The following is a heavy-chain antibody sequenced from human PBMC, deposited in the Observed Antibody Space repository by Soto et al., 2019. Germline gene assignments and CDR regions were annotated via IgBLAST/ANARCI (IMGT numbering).Heavy chain of an antibody. CDR1: GGSISSYY. V-gene: IGHV4-59*01. CDR3: ARGANFGGFDY. Sequence: SESLSLTCTVSGGSISSYYWSWNRQPPGKGLEWIGYIYYSGSTNYNPSLKSRVTISVDTPKNQFSLKLSSVTAADTAVYYCARGANFGGFDYWGQGXLVTVSS. D-gene: IGHD3-10*01. CDR2: IYYSGST. J-gene: IGHJ4*02.